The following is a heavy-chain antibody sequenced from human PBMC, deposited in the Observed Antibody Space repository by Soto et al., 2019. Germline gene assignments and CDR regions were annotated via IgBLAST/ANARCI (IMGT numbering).Heavy chain of an antibody. CDR3: ATASQLWQDSRVAYYYYYGMDV. CDR1: GYTLTELS. D-gene: IGHD5-18*01. V-gene: IGHV1-24*01. CDR2: FDPEDGET. Sequence: ASVKVSCKVSGYTLTELSMHWVRQAPGKGLEWMGGFDPEDGETIYARKFQGRVTMTEDTSTDTAYMELSSLRSEDTAVYYCATASQLWQDSRVAYYYYYGMDVWGQGTTVTVSS. J-gene: IGHJ6*02.